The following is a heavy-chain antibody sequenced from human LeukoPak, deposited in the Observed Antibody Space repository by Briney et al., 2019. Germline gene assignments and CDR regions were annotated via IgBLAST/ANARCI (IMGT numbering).Heavy chain of an antibody. D-gene: IGHD4-17*01. V-gene: IGHV4-59*01. CDR1: GGSINSYY. Sequence: PSETLSLTCTVSGGSINSYYWSWIRQPAGKGLEWVGYIYYRGSTNNNPSLKSRVTISVDTSKNQFSLKLSSVTAADTAVYYCARLNGAFYYYYYGMDVWGQGTTVTVSS. CDR3: ARLNGAFYYYYYGMDV. CDR2: IYYRGST. J-gene: IGHJ6*02.